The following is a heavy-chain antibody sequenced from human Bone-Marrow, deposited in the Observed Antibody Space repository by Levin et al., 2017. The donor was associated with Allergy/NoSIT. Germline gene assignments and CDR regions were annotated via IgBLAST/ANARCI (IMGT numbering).Heavy chain of an antibody. D-gene: IGHD1-26*01. CDR3: ASHYSGSYNYFDY. J-gene: IGHJ4*02. CDR1: GYTSTRYG. CDR2: ISAYNGNT. V-gene: IGHV1-18*01. Sequence: ASVKVSCKASGYTSTRYGISWVRQAPGQGLEWMGWISAYNGNTNSARKFQGRVTVTIDTSTNTAYLELGSLTSDDTAVYYCASHYSGSYNYFDYWGQGTLVTVSS.